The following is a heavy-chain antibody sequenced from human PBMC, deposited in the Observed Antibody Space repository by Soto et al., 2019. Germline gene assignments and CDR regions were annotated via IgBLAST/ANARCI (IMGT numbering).Heavy chain of an antibody. CDR3: ARDDRDIVVVPAATTGSGDDIVVVLAATRDYYYYYGMDV. J-gene: IGHJ6*02. V-gene: IGHV3-30-3*01. CDR1: GFTFSSYA. D-gene: IGHD2-15*01. Sequence: QVQLVESGGGVVQPGRSLRLSCAASGFTFSSYAMHWVRQAPGKGLEWVAVISYDGSNKYYADSVKGRFTISRDNSKNTLYLQMNSLRAEDTAVYYCARDDRDIVVVPAATTGSGDDIVVVLAATRDYYYYYGMDVWGQGTTVTVSS. CDR2: ISYDGSNK.